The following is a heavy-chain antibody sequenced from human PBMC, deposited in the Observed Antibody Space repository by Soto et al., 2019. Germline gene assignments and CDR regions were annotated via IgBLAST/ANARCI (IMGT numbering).Heavy chain of an antibody. D-gene: IGHD6-25*01. CDR2: IYYTGAT. CDR1: SGSISSGNW. V-gene: IGHV4-4*02. J-gene: IGHJ4*02. Sequence: QVQLQESGPGLVESSGTLSLTCEVSSGSISSGNWWRWVRQPPGKGLEWIGEIYYTGATNYNPSLKSRVTTTIDKSKDQFSLNLRSATAADTAVYYCARVFSSGSGWMYYFDFWGQGILVSVSS. CDR3: ARVFSSGSGWMYYFDF.